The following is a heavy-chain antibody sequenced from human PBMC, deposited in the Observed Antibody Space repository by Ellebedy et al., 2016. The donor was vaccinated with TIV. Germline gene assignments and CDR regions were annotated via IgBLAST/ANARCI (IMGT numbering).Heavy chain of an antibody. CDR3: AKAPTAIFAHFYYYYYYMDV. CDR1: GFTFSNYA. D-gene: IGHD2-21*02. V-gene: IGHV3-23*01. J-gene: IGHJ6*03. Sequence: GGSLRLSXAASGFTFSNYAMSWVRQAPGRRLEWVSAISGSGGSTHYVDSVRGRFTISRDNSKNTLYLQMTSLRAEDTAVYYCAKAPTAIFAHFYYYYYYMDVWGKGTTVTVSS. CDR2: ISGSGGST.